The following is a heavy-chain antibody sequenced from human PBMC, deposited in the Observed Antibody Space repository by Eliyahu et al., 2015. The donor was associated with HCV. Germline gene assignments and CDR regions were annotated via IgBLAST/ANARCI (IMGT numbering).Heavy chain of an antibody. CDR1: GFTFRNYA. D-gene: IGHD3-22*01. Sequence: EVLLLEFGGGLVQPGGSLRLSCEASGFTFRNYAMSWVRQAPGKGLEWVSALSDSGASTYYADSVKGRFTISRDNSRNTLYLQMNSLRAEDTAVYYCARDPYDSSGRDAFDIWGQGTMVTVSS. V-gene: IGHV3-23*01. CDR2: LSDSGAST. CDR3: ARDPYDSSGRDAFDI. J-gene: IGHJ3*02.